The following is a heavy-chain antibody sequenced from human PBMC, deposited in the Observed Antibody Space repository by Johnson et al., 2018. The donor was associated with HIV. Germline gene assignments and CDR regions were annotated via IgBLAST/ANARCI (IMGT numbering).Heavy chain of an antibody. CDR1: GFTFSSYA. D-gene: IGHD6-13*01. CDR2: ISYDGSNK. CDR3: AREGGYSSSWYGGYGREDAFDI. J-gene: IGHJ3*02. Sequence: QVQLVESGGGVVQPGGSLRLSCAASGFTFSSYAMHWVRQAPGKGLEWVAVISYDGSNKYYADSVKGRFTISRDNYKNTLYLQRNSLRAEDTAVYYCAREGGYSSSWYGGYGREDAFDIWGQGTMVTVSS. V-gene: IGHV3-30*14.